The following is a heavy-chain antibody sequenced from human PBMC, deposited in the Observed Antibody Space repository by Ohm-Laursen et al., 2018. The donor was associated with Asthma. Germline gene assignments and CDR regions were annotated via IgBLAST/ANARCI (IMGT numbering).Heavy chain of an antibody. CDR1: GFTFRSYA. V-gene: IGHV3-30-3*01. J-gene: IGHJ4*02. D-gene: IGHD3-3*01. Sequence: SLRLSCAASGFTFRSYAMHWVRQAPGKGLEWVAVGGRYYDGGHKYYADSVNGRFTVSRDDSKNTLYLQMNSLRPDDTAVYYCARDVMEWYLPAFDFWGQGTLVTVSS. CDR2: GGRYYDGGHK. CDR3: ARDVMEWYLPAFDF.